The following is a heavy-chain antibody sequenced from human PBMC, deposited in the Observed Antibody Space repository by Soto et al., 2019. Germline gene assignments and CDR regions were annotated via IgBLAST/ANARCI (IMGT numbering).Heavy chain of an antibody. V-gene: IGHV4-39*07. D-gene: IGHD1-1*01. CDR1: GGSISRSSYY. Sequence: TLSLTCTVSGGSISRSSYYWGWIRQPPGKGLEWIGSIYYSGSTYYNPSLKSRVTISVDKSKNQFSLKLSSVTAADTAVYYCARDQLEGNWFDPWGQGTLVTVSS. J-gene: IGHJ5*02. CDR3: ARDQLEGNWFDP. CDR2: IYYSGST.